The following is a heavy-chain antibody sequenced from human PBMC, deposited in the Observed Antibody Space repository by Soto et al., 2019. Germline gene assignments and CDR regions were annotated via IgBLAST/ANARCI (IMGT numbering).Heavy chain of an antibody. J-gene: IGHJ4*02. Sequence: EVQLLDSGGGLVQPGGSLRLSCAASGFTFSSYAMNWVRQAPGKGLEWVSVISGSGGSTYYADSVKGRLTISRDNSKSSLSLQGNSLRAEDTAVYYCARGGPGSYLDYWGQGTVVTVPP. CDR1: GFTFSSYA. CDR2: ISGSGGST. V-gene: IGHV3-23*01. CDR3: ARGGPGSYLDY. D-gene: IGHD3-10*01.